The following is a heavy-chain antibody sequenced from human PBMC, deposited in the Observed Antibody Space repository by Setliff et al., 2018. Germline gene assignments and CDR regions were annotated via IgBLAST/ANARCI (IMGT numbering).Heavy chain of an antibody. CDR1: GFTFSNYW. D-gene: IGHD3-10*01. V-gene: IGHV3-7*03. CDR2: IKRDESEK. J-gene: IGHJ4*02. CDR3: AKDKDVRVDYFDY. Sequence: GSLRLSCVTSGFTFSNYWMTWVRQAPGKGLEWVANIKRDESEKNYVDSVKGRFTISRDNAKNSLYLQMNSLRAEDTAIYYCAKDKDVRVDYFDYWGPGTQVTVSS.